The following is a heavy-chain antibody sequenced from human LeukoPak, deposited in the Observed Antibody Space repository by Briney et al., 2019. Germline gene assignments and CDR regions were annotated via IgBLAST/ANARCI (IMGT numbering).Heavy chain of an antibody. Sequence: GGSLRLSCAASGFTFSNYAMSWVRQAPGKGLEWVANIKQDGSEKYYVDSVKGRFTISRDNAKNSLYLQMNSLRAEDTAVYYCARGFVVVPAAMGFDYWGQGTLVTVSS. CDR3: ARGFVVVPAAMGFDY. CDR2: IKQDGSEK. D-gene: IGHD2-2*01. J-gene: IGHJ4*02. CDR1: GFTFSNYA. V-gene: IGHV3-7*01.